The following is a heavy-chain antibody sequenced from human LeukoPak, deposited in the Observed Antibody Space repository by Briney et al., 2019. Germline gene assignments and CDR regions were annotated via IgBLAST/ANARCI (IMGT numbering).Heavy chain of an antibody. CDR3: VGRRAVPGFYYFDY. Sequence: SETLSLTCAVYGGSFSGYYWSWIRQPPGRGLEWIGEINHSGSTNYNPSLKSRVTISVDTSKNQFSLKLSSLTAADTAVYYCVGRRAVPGFYYFDYWGQGTLVTVSS. V-gene: IGHV4-34*01. J-gene: IGHJ4*02. CDR1: GGSFSGYY. D-gene: IGHD2/OR15-2a*01. CDR2: INHSGST.